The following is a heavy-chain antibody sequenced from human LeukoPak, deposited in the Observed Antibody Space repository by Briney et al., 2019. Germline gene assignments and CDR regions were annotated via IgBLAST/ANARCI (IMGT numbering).Heavy chain of an antibody. CDR1: GGTFSSYA. CDR2: IIPIFGTA. J-gene: IGHJ4*02. V-gene: IGHV1-69*05. D-gene: IGHD2-21*02. Sequence: SVKVSCKASGGTFSSYAISWVRQAPGQGLEWMGGIIPIFGTANYAQKLQGRVTMTTDTSTSTAYMELRSLRSDDTAVYYCARGGRLNDYWGQGTLVTVSS. CDR3: ARGGRLNDY.